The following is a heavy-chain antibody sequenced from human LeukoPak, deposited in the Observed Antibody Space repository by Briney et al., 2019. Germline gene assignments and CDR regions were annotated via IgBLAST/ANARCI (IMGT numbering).Heavy chain of an antibody. CDR1: GYSISSGYY. CDR3: AKGSEYQRDAFDI. J-gene: IGHJ3*02. V-gene: IGHV4-38-2*01. D-gene: IGHD2-2*01. CDR2: IYHSGST. Sequence: PSETLSLTCAVSGYSISSGYYWGWIRQPPGKGLEWIGSIYHSGSTYYNPSLKSRVTISVDTSKNQFSLKLSSVTAADTAVYYCAKGSEYQRDAFDIWGQGTMVTVSS.